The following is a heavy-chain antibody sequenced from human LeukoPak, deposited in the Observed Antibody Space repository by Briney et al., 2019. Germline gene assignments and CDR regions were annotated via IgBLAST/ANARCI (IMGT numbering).Heavy chain of an antibody. V-gene: IGHV3-23*01. Sequence: GGSLRLSCAASGFTFSNYAMSWVRQAPGKGLEWVSAISGSGGSTYYADSVKGRFTISRDNSKNTLYLQMNSLRAEDTAVYYCAKGGVYGDYVSAFDIWGQGTMVTVSS. D-gene: IGHD4-17*01. CDR2: ISGSGGST. J-gene: IGHJ3*02. CDR3: AKGGVYGDYVSAFDI. CDR1: GFTFSNYA.